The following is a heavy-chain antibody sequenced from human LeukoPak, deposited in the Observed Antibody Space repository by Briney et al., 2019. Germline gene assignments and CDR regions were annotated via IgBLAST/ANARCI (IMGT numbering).Heavy chain of an antibody. J-gene: IGHJ3*02. V-gene: IGHV4-30-4*01. CDR3: ARAPGYCSGGSCSTLDI. D-gene: IGHD2-15*01. Sequence: PSETLSLTCTVSGGSISSGDYSWSWIRQPPGEGLEWIGYIYYSGSTYYNPSLKSRVTISVDTSKNQFSLKLSSVTAADTAVYYCARAPGYCSGGSCSTLDIWGQGTMVTVSS. CDR1: GGSISSGDYS. CDR2: IYYSGST.